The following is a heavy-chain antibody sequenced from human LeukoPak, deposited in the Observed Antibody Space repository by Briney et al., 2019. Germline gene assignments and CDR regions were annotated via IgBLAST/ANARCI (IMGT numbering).Heavy chain of an antibody. CDR1: GVTGSSNY. J-gene: IGHJ3*01. Sequence: PGGSLRFSCAACGVTGSSNYMSGVGLAPAWGVAGVSVIYSGGSTYYADSVKGRFTISRHNSKNTLYLQMNSLRAEDTAVYYCARDSPYDSSGYYVAWGQGTMVTVSS. CDR2: IYSGGST. D-gene: IGHD3-22*01. V-gene: IGHV3-53*04. CDR3: ARDSPYDSSGYYVA.